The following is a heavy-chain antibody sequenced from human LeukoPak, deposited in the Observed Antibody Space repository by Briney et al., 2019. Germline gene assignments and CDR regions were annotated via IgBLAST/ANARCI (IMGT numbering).Heavy chain of an antibody. J-gene: IGHJ4*02. CDR3: ARPIVVVPAATGTDSFDY. Sequence: GGSLRLSCAASGFTFSSYAMHWVRQAPGKGLEWVAVISYDGSNKYYADSVKGRYTISRDNSKNTLYLQMNSLRAEDTAVYYCARPIVVVPAATGTDSFDYWGQGTLVTVSS. D-gene: IGHD2-2*01. CDR1: GFTFSSYA. CDR2: ISYDGSNK. V-gene: IGHV3-30-3*01.